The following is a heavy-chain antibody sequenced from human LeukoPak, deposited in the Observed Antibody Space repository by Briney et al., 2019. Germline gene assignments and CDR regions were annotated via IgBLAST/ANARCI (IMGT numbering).Heavy chain of an antibody. J-gene: IGHJ4*02. CDR2: IYYSGST. V-gene: IGHV4-59*02. CDR3: ARGSGWYYY. Sequence: SETLSLTCTVSGGSVSSYYWSWIRQPPGKGLEWIGYIYYSGSTNYNPSLKSRVTISVDTSKNQFSLKLSSVTAADTAVYYCARGSGWYYYWGQGTLVTVSS. D-gene: IGHD6-19*01. CDR1: GGSVSSYY.